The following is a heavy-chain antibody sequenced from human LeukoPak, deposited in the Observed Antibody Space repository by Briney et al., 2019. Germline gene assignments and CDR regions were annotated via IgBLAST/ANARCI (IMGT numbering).Heavy chain of an antibody. CDR2: IKQDGSEK. Sequence: LGGSLRLSCAASGFTFSSYWMSWVRQAPGKGLEWVANIKQDGSEKYYVDSVKGRFTISRDNAKNSLYLQMNSLRAEDTAVYYCARDVSGHYCSGGSCYKGSLWGQGTLVTVSS. J-gene: IGHJ4*02. D-gene: IGHD2-15*01. CDR1: GFTFSSYW. CDR3: ARDVSGHYCSGGSCYKGSL. V-gene: IGHV3-7*05.